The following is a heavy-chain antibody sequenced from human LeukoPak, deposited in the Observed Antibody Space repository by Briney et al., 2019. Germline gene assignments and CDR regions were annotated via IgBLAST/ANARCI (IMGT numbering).Heavy chain of an antibody. Sequence: GGSLRLSCAASGFTFSSYAMSWVRQAPGKGLEWVSSITSSSSYIYYADSVKGRFTISRDNAKNSLYLQMNSLRAEDTAVYYCAKAEYYYDSSGYYYDYWGQEPWSPSPQ. CDR3: AKAEYYYDSSGYYYDY. J-gene: IGHJ4*01. CDR2: ITSSSSYI. D-gene: IGHD3-22*01. V-gene: IGHV3-21*04. CDR1: GFTFSSYA.